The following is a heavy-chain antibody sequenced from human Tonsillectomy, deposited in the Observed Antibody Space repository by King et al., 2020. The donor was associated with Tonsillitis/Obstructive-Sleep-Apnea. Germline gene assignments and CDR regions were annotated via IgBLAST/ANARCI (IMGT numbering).Heavy chain of an antibody. CDR1: GYTFTGYY. CDR3: ARGGSVGMISRNWYFDL. CDR2: INPNSGGT. V-gene: IGHV1-2*05. Sequence: QLVQSGAEVKKPGASVKVSCKASGYTFTGYYMHWVRQAPGQGLEWMGRINPNSGGTNYAQKFQGRVTMTRDTSINTAYMELSRLTSDDTVVYYCARGGSVGMISRNWYFDLWGRGTLVTVSS. D-gene: IGHD3-16*01. J-gene: IGHJ2*01.